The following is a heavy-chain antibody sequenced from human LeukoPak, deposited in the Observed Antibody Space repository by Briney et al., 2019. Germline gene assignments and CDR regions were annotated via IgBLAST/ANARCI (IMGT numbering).Heavy chain of an antibody. CDR2: IIPIFGTA. V-gene: IGHV1-69*05. CDR3: ARDTVWFGEYPAFDY. Sequence: GASVKVSCKASGGTFSSYAISWVRQAPGQGLEWMGGIIPIFGTANYAQKFQGRVTITTDESTSTAYMELSSLRSEDTAVYYCARDTVWFGEYPAFDYWGQGTLVTVSS. D-gene: IGHD3-10*01. CDR1: GGTFSSYA. J-gene: IGHJ4*02.